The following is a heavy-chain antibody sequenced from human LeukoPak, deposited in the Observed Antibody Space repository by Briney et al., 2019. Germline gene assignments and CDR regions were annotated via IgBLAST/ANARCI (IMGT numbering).Heavy chain of an antibody. D-gene: IGHD2-2*02. V-gene: IGHV1-69*13. CDR1: GGTFSSYA. CDR3: ASGGVVVPAAIGNWFDP. J-gene: IGHJ5*02. Sequence: ASVKVSCKASGGTFSSYAISWVRQAPGQGLEWMGGIIPIFGTANYAQKFQGRVTITADESTRTAYMELGSLRSEDTAVYYCASGGVVVPAAIGNWFDPWGQGTLVTVSS. CDR2: IIPIFGTA.